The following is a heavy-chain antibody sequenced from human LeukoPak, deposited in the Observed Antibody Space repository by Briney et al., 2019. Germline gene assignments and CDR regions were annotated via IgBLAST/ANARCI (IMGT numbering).Heavy chain of an antibody. V-gene: IGHV3-11*01. J-gene: IGHJ3*02. CDR2: ISSSGSTI. CDR1: GFTFSDYY. D-gene: IGHD2-2*01. CDR3: AREGGDCSSTTCDNDAFDI. Sequence: GGSLRLSCAASGFTFSDYYMSWIRQAPGKGLAWVSYISSSGSTIYYADSVKGRFTISRDNAKNSLYLQMNSLRAEDTAVYYCAREGGDCSSTTCDNDAFDIWGQGTVVTVSS.